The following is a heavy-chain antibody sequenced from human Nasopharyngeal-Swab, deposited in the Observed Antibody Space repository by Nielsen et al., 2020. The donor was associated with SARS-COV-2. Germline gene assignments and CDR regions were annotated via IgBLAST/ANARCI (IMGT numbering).Heavy chain of an antibody. J-gene: IGHJ4*02. CDR2: IYYGST. Sequence: GSLRLSCTVSGASFSRDYWSWIRLPPGKRLESIGYIYYGSTSYNPSLQSRVTMSVDTSKNQLSLTLTSVTTDDTAIYYCARRRTQWAPFDLWGQGTLVTVSS. V-gene: IGHV4-59*01. CDR1: GASFSRDY. CDR3: ARRRTQWAPFDL. D-gene: IGHD6-19*01.